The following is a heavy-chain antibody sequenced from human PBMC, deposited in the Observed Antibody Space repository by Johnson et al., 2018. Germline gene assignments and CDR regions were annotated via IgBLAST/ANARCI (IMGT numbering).Heavy chain of an antibody. V-gene: IGHV4-59*12. Sequence: QVQLQESGPGLVKPSETLSLTCTVSGGSISSYYWSWLRQPPGKGLEWIGYIYYSGSTNYNPSLKSRVTLAVDTSKNPFSLKLSSVTAEDPAVYYCARGETQYYYYYIDVWGKGTTVTVSS. J-gene: IGHJ6*03. CDR2: IYYSGST. CDR1: GGSISSYY. CDR3: ARGETQYYYYYIDV.